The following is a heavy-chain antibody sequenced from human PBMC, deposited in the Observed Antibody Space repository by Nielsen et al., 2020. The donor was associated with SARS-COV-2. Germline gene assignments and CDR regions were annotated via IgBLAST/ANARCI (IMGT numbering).Heavy chain of an antibody. CDR3: SSPTVAY. J-gene: IGHJ4*02. D-gene: IGHD4-23*01. V-gene: IGHV3-33*01. Sequence: GESLKISCAASGFTFSDFGMHWVRQAPGKGPEWVATVWNGGTRTLYLDSVEGRFTISRDDSKDTLYLQMNSLKTEDTAVYYCSSPTVAYWGQGTLVTVSS. CDR1: GFTFSDFG. CDR2: VWNGGTRT.